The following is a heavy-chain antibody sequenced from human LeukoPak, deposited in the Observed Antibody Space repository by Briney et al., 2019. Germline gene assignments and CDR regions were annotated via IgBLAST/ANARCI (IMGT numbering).Heavy chain of an antibody. D-gene: IGHD1-1*01. J-gene: IGHJ3*02. CDR1: GYTFTSYG. V-gene: IGHV1-18*01. Sequence: GASVKVSCKASGYTFTSYGISWVRQAPGQGLEWMGWISAYNGNTNYAQKLQGRVTMTTDTSTSTAYMELRSLRSDDTAVYYCARVRVSWNVPDDALDIWGQGTMVTVSS. CDR3: ARVRVSWNVPDDALDI. CDR2: ISAYNGNT.